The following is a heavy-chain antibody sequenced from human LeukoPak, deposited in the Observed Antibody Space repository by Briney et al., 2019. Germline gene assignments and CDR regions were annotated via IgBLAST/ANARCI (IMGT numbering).Heavy chain of an antibody. CDR2: ISGSGGGT. V-gene: IGHV3-23*01. J-gene: IGHJ4*02. Sequence: PGGSLRLSCAASGFTFSSYEMNWVRQAPGKGLEWVSAISGSGGGTYYADSVKGRFTISRDNSKNTLYLQMNSLRAEDTAVYYCANHVVPAAMPGYYFDYWGQGTLVTVSS. CDR3: ANHVVPAAMPGYYFDY. D-gene: IGHD2-2*01. CDR1: GFTFSSYE.